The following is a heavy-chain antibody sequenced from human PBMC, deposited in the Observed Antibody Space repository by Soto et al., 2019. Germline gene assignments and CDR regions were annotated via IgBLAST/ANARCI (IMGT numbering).Heavy chain of an antibody. J-gene: IGHJ6*03. Sequence: ASVKVSCKASGYTFTSYAMHWVRQAPGQRLEWMGWINAGNGNTKYSQKLQSRVTITRDTSASTAYMELSSLRSEDTAVYYCARVAVTTRYYYYYMDVWGKGTTVTVSS. CDR2: INAGNGNT. V-gene: IGHV1-3*01. CDR1: GYTFTSYA. D-gene: IGHD4-17*01. CDR3: ARVAVTTRYYYYYMDV.